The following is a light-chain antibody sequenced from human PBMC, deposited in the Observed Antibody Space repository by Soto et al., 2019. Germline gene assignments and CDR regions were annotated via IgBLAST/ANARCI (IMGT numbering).Light chain of an antibody. CDR1: QSVRNN. CDR3: QQYNYLIT. V-gene: IGKV3-15*01. J-gene: IGKJ5*01. Sequence: IVLTQSPCTLSVSPGESATLSCRASQSVRNNLAWYQQKPGQAPSLLMYGASTRATGSPARLSGSGSGTEFTLTITSLQPEDFAVYYCQQYNYLITFGQGTRLEIK. CDR2: GAS.